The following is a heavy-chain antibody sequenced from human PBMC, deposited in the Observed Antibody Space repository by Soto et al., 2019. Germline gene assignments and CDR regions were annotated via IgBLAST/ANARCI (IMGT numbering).Heavy chain of an antibody. J-gene: IGHJ5*02. D-gene: IGHD6-13*01. CDR2: IYSGDIT. CDR1: GFTVSSNY. V-gene: IGHV3-66*01. Sequence: EAQLVESGGGLVQPGGSLRLSCAASGFTVSSNYMTWVRQAPGKGLEWVSVIYSGDITYYADSVKGRFTISRDNSNNTLYLPMNSLRAEDTSVYYCARTSSIWYTYRFDPWRQGTLVTV. CDR3: ARTSSIWYTYRFDP.